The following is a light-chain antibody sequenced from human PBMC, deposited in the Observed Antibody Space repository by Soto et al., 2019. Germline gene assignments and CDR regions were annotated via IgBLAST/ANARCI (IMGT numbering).Light chain of an antibody. CDR1: QSVNSN. Sequence: EIGMTQSPATLSVSPGEIATLSCRASQSVNSNLAWYRQKPGQAPRLLISDASTRATGVPARFSGSGSGTEFTLTISSLQSEDSGIYYCQQYNFWPPLTFGGGTKVEIK. V-gene: IGKV3-15*01. CDR2: DAS. J-gene: IGKJ4*01. CDR3: QQYNFWPPLT.